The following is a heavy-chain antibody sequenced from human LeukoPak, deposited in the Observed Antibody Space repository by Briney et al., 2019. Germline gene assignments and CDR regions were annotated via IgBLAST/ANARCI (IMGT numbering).Heavy chain of an antibody. Sequence: SETLSLTCAVSGGSISSGGYSWSWIRQPPGKGLEWIGYIYHSGSTYYNPSLKSRVTISVDRSKNQFSLKLSSVSAADTAVYYCARVTMIVVVNWFDPWGQGTLVTVSS. D-gene: IGHD3-22*01. V-gene: IGHV4-30-2*01. CDR3: ARVTMIVVVNWFDP. J-gene: IGHJ5*02. CDR1: GGSISSGGYS. CDR2: IYHSGST.